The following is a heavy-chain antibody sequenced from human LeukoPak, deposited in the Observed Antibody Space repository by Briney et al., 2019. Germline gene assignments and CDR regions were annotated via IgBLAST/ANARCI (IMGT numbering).Heavy chain of an antibody. CDR1: GFTFGSYT. CDR2: IYSSSRFI. Sequence: PGGSLRLSCAASGFTFGSYTMDWVRQAPGKGLEWVSSIYSSSRFIYYADSVKGRFTISRDNARNSLFLQMNSLRAEDTAVYYCARGGGSSDGLTTNFDHWGQGTLVTVSS. CDR3: ARGGGSSDGLTTNFDH. V-gene: IGHV3-21*01. D-gene: IGHD5-24*01. J-gene: IGHJ5*02.